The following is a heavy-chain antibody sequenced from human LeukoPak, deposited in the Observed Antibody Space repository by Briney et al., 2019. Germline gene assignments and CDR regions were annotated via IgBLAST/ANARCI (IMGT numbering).Heavy chain of an antibody. D-gene: IGHD3-10*01. CDR1: GFTFSDYY. CDR3: ARPIGPTGRLAPFDI. V-gene: IGHV3-11*01. CDR2: ISSSSSTM. Sequence: PGGSLRLSCAASGFTFSDYYMSWIRQAPGKGLEWVSYISSSSSTMYYADSVKGRFTISRDNSKNTLYLQMNSLRAEDTAVYYCARPIGPTGRLAPFDIWGQGTMVTVSS. J-gene: IGHJ3*02.